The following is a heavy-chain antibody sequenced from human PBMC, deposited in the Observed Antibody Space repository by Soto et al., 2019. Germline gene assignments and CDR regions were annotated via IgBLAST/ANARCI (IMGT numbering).Heavy chain of an antibody. D-gene: IGHD3-22*01. Sequence: ASVKVSCKASGYTFTSYAMHWVRQAPGQGLEWMGRINPSGGSTSHAQSLQGRVTMTRDTSTSTVYMELSSLRSEDTAVYYCARGAGYYDSSGYWPFDYWGQGTLVTVSS. CDR2: INPSGGST. J-gene: IGHJ4*02. CDR1: GYTFTSYA. V-gene: IGHV1-46*01. CDR3: ARGAGYYDSSGYWPFDY.